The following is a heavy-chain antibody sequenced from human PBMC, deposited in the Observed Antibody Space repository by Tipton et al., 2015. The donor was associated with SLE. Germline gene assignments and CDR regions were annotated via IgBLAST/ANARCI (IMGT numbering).Heavy chain of an antibody. CDR1: GGSISSYY. D-gene: IGHD6-6*01. J-gene: IGHJ4*02. CDR2: IYTSGST. CDR3: ARGHSSSARYFDY. Sequence: TLSLTCTVSGGSISSYYWSWIRPPAGKGLGWIGRIYTSGSTNYNPTPQSRVTMSVDTSQNQFSLKLSSGTAADTAVYYCARGHSSSARYFDYWGQGTLVTVSS. V-gene: IGHV4-4*07.